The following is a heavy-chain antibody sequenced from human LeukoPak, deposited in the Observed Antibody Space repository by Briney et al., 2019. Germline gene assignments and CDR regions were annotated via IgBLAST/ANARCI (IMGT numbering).Heavy chain of an antibody. CDR2: TYYRSKWYN. V-gene: IGHV6-1*01. D-gene: IGHD3-10*01. J-gene: IGHJ5*02. CDR3: ARDMDYYDSGTYYNSRWFDP. CDR1: GDSVSTNSAA. Sequence: SQTLSLTCAISGDSVSTNSAAWNWIRQSPSRGLEWLGRTYYRSKWYNDYAVSVKSRISINPDTSKNQFSLQLNSVPPEDTAVYYCARDMDYYDSGTYYNSRWFDPWGQGTLVTVSS.